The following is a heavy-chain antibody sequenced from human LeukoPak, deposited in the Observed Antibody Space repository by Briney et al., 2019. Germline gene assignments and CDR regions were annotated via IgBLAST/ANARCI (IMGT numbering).Heavy chain of an antibody. D-gene: IGHD3-16*02. CDR3: TTDLQYYDYVWGSYRYDY. V-gene: IGHV3-15*01. CDR1: GFTFSNAW. Sequence: GGSLRLSCAASGFTFSNAWMSWVRQAPGKGLEWVGRTKSKTDGGTTDYAAPVKGRFTISRDDSKNTLYLQMNSLKTEDTAVYYCTTDLQYYDYVWGSYRYDYWGQGTLVTVSS. CDR2: TKSKTDGGTT. J-gene: IGHJ4*02.